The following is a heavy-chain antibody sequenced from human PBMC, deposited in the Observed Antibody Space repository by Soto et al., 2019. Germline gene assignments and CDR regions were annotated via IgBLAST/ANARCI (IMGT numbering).Heavy chain of an antibody. CDR2: IYYSGST. Sequence: SETLSLTCTVSGGYISSYYWSWIRQPPGKGLEWIGYIYYSGSTNYNPSLKSRVTISVDTSKNQFSLKLSSVTAADTAVYYCARHEYNGNYDDYWGQGTLVTVSS. D-gene: IGHD1-20*01. CDR3: ARHEYNGNYDDY. V-gene: IGHV4-59*08. CDR1: GGYISSYY. J-gene: IGHJ4*02.